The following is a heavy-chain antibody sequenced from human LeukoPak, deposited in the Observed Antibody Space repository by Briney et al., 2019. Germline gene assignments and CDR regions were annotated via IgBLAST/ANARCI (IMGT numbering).Heavy chain of an antibody. V-gene: IGHV4-59*08. Sequence: SETLSLTCSVSGGSISNYYWSWIRQPPGKGLEWIGYIYYRGNTIYNPSLKSRVTMSVDTSKNQFSLKLSSVTAADTAVYYCARAQVVVAAKSAFDIWGQGTMVTVSS. J-gene: IGHJ3*02. CDR2: IYYRGNT. D-gene: IGHD2-15*01. CDR1: GGSISNYY. CDR3: ARAQVVVAAKSAFDI.